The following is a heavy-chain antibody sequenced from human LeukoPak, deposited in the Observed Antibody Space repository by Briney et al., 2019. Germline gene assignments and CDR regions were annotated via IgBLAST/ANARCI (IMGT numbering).Heavy chain of an antibody. CDR2: IYYSGST. V-gene: IGHV4-59*01. CDR3: ARKSVAVRDAFDI. J-gene: IGHJ3*02. CDR1: GGSISSYY. Sequence: SETLSLTCTVSGGSISSYYWSWFRQPPGKGLEWIGYIYYSGSTNYNPSLKSRVTISVDTSKNQFSLKLNSVTAADTAVYYCARKSVAVRDAFDIWGQGTMVTVSS. D-gene: IGHD6-19*01.